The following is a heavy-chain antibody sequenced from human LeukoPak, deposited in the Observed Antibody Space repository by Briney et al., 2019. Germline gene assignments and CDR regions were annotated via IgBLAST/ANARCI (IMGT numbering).Heavy chain of an antibody. CDR3: ARHAALDTKRGWNNHNWFDP. CDR2: TYYSGTT. Sequence: SETLSLTCTVSGGSISSSGFYWGWIRQPPGKWLEWIGTTYYSGTTYYNPSLKSRVTISVDTSKNQFSLNLSSVTAADTAVYYCARHAALDTKRGWNNHNWFDPWGQGTLVTVSS. D-gene: IGHD5-18*01. CDR1: GGSISSSGFY. V-gene: IGHV4-39*01. J-gene: IGHJ5*02.